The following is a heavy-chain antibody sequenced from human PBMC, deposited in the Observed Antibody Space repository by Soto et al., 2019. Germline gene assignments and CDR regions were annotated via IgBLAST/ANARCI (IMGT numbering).Heavy chain of an antibody. Sequence: SETLSLTCTVSGGSISSYYWSWIRQPPGKGLEWIGYIYYSGSTNYNPSLKGRVTISVDTSKNQFSLKLSSVTAADTAVYYCARSSFWSGPRFDPWGQGTLVTVSS. D-gene: IGHD3-3*01. CDR2: IYYSGST. CDR1: GGSISSYY. CDR3: ARSSFWSGPRFDP. J-gene: IGHJ5*02. V-gene: IGHV4-59*08.